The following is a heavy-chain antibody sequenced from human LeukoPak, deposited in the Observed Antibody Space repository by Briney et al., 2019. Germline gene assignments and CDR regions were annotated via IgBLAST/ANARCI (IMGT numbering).Heavy chain of an antibody. D-gene: IGHD5-18*01. J-gene: IGHJ4*02. CDR1: ELTFNNYW. V-gene: IGHV3-30*03. CDR2: ISYDGSNK. CDR3: ARGGSYGYLLEIDY. Sequence: GGSLRLSCVASELTFNNYWMNWVRQAPGKGLEWVAVISYDGSNKYYADSVKGRFTISRDNSKNTLYLQMNSLRAEDTAVYYCARGGSYGYLLEIDYWGQGTLVTVSS.